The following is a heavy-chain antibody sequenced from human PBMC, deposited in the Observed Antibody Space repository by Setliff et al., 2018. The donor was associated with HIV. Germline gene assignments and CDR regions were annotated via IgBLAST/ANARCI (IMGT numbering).Heavy chain of an antibody. CDR1: GDSISSYY. CDR2: IYTSGST. J-gene: IGHJ6*02. CDR3: AREDYYYYGMDV. V-gene: IGHV4-4*07. Sequence: ASETLSLTCTVSGDSISSYYWNWIRQPAGKGLEWIGRIYTSGSTNYNPSLKSRVTISVDTSKNQFSLKLSSVTAADTAVYYCAREDYYYYGMDVWGQGTTVTVSS.